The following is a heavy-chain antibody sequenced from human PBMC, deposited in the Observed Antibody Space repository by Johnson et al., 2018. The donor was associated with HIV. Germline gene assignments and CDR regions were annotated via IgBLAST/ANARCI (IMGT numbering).Heavy chain of an antibody. V-gene: IGHV3-33*06. D-gene: IGHD4-23*01. CDR3: AKSGPRGGNPDDAFDI. CDR1: GFTFSSYA. CDR2: IWYDGSNK. Sequence: QVQLVESGGGLIQPGGSLRLSCAASGFTFSSYAMHWVRQAPVKGLEWVAVIWYDGSNKYSADSVRGRFTISRDNSKNTLYLQMNSLRAEDTAVYYCAKSGPRGGNPDDAFDIWGQGTMVTVSS. J-gene: IGHJ3*02.